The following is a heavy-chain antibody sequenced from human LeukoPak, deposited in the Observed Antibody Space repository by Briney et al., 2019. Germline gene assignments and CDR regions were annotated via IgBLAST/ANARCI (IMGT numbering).Heavy chain of an antibody. J-gene: IGHJ4*02. Sequence: PSETLSLTCAAYGCTFSGYYWSWVRQPPGKGLEWMAEINHSGSTNYNTSLKSRVTISVDTSKNPFSLKLSSVTAADTAVYYCARGPGDSGDPEPVDYWGQGTLVTVSS. CDR2: INHSGST. D-gene: IGHD2-21*02. CDR1: GCTFSGYY. CDR3: ARGPGDSGDPEPVDY. V-gene: IGHV4-34*01.